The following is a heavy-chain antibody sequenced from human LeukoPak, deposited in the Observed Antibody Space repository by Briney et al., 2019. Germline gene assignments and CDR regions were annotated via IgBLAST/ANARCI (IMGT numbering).Heavy chain of an antibody. J-gene: IGHJ4*02. D-gene: IGHD6-6*01. CDR1: GFTFSSYA. V-gene: IGHV3-64*01. Sequence: QSGGSLRLSCAASGFTFSSYAMHWVRQAPGKGLEYVSAISSNGGSTYYANSVKGRFTISRDNSKNTLYLQMGSLRAEDMAVYYCARGRGYGSSSYYYFDYWGQGTLVTVSS. CDR3: ARGRGYGSSSYYYFDY. CDR2: ISSNGGST.